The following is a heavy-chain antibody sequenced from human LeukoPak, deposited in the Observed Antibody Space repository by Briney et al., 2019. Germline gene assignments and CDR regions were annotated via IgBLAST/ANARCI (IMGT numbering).Heavy chain of an antibody. Sequence: ASVKVSCKASGYTFTSYGISWVRQAPGQGLEWMGWISAYNGNTNYAQKLKGRVTMTTDTSTSTAYMELRSLRSDDTAVYYCAREASSGYPSDYWGQGTLVTVSS. V-gene: IGHV1-18*01. CDR2: ISAYNGNT. CDR1: GYTFTSYG. D-gene: IGHD3-22*01. CDR3: AREASSGYPSDY. J-gene: IGHJ4*02.